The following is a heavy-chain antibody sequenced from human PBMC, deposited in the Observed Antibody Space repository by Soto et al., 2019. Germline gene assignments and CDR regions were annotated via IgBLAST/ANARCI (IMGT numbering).Heavy chain of an antibody. CDR3: AKTRARIAVADSDY. CDR2: ISGSGGST. V-gene: IGHV3-23*01. Sequence: GGSLKLSCAASGFTFSSYTMSWVRQAPGKGLEWVSAISGSGGSTYYADSVKGRFTISRDNSKNTLYLQMNSLRAEDTAVYYCAKTRARIAVADSDYWGQGTLVTVSS. D-gene: IGHD6-19*01. J-gene: IGHJ4*02. CDR1: GFTFSSYT.